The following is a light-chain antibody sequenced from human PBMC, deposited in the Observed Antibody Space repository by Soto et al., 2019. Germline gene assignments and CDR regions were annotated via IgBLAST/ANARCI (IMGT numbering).Light chain of an antibody. CDR2: AAS. J-gene: IGKJ2*01. CDR1: QGISSY. V-gene: IGKV1-9*01. Sequence: DIQLTQSPSFLSASVGDRVTITCRASQGISSYLAWYQQKPGKAPKLLIYAASTLQSGVPSRFIGSGSGTECPLPMSSLQLEDFATYYCQQLNSYPHSFGQGTKLEIK. CDR3: QQLNSYPHS.